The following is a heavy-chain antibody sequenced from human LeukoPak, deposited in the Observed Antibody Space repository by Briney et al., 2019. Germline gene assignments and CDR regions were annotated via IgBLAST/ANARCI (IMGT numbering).Heavy chain of an antibody. Sequence: PGGSLRLSCAASGFTFSSYSMNWARQAPGKGLEWVSSISSSSSYIYYADSVKGRFTISRDNAKNSLYLQMNSLRAEDTAVYYCARDGEQLVRFDYWGQGTLVTVSS. J-gene: IGHJ4*02. D-gene: IGHD6-6*01. CDR2: ISSSSSYI. V-gene: IGHV3-21*01. CDR1: GFTFSSYS. CDR3: ARDGEQLVRFDY.